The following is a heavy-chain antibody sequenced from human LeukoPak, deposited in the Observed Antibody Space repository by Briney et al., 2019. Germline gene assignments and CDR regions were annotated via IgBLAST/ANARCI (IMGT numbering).Heavy chain of an antibody. CDR2: IDADNGDT. Sequence: GASVKVSCKASGYTFNAYSIHWVRQAPGQRFEWMGWIDADNGDTSYSQNLQGRITITRDTSARTVYMELTSLRSADTAAYYCARGSTSDWPPDHWGQGTLLTISP. D-gene: IGHD6-19*01. CDR1: GYTFNAYS. J-gene: IGHJ4*02. CDR3: ARGSTSDWPPDH. V-gene: IGHV1-3*01.